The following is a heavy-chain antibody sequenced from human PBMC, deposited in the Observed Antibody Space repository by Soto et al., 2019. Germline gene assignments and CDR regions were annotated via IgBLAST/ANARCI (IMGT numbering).Heavy chain of an antibody. D-gene: IGHD1-1*01. Sequence: DVQLVDSGGGLIQPGESLRLSCAAFGLTISGKKYVAWVRQAPGKGLEWVSALYDVDGPFYADSVTGRFTTSSDSSKTTVYLQMNDLRPDDAAGYYCATWHEREHAFDVWAQGPTVTISS. CDR3: ATWHEREHAFDV. V-gene: IGHV3-53*01. J-gene: IGHJ3*01. CDR2: LYDVDGP. CDR1: GLTISGKKY.